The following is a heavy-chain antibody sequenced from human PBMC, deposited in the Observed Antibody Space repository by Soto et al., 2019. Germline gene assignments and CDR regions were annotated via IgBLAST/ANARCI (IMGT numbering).Heavy chain of an antibody. J-gene: IGHJ4*02. CDR2: ISGSGGST. CDR3: AKVSRGIGVVPAALN. Sequence: EVQLLESGGGLEQPGGSLRLSCVGSGHTFHNYAMTWVRQAPGKGLEWVSGISGSGGSTYYADSVRGRFTISRDDSKNKLNLQMNSLRAEDTAVYYCAKVSRGIGVVPAALNGGQGTLVTVSS. CDR1: GHTFHNYA. D-gene: IGHD2-2*01. V-gene: IGHV3-23*01.